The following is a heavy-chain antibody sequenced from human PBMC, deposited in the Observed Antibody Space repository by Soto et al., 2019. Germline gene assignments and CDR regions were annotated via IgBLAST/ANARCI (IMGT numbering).Heavy chain of an antibody. J-gene: IGHJ6*02. CDR3: ATLRPSNIVVPRRDYYYGLDV. V-gene: IGHV1-24*01. Sequence: ASVKVSCKVSGYTLNELSIHWVRQAPGKGLEYMGGFDPENGEVFYAQRFQGRVTMTEDTSTDTAYMELSTLRSEDTAVYYCATLRPSNIVVPRRDYYYGLDVWGQGTSVTVSS. CDR2: FDPENGEV. CDR1: GYTLNELS. D-gene: IGHD2-2*01.